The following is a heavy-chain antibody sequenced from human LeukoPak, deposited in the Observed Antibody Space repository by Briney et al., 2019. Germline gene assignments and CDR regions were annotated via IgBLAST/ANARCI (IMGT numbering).Heavy chain of an antibody. CDR3: ARGSYNFWSGYYMRMGAFDI. D-gene: IGHD3-3*01. V-gene: IGHV4-34*01. CDR1: GGSFSGYY. J-gene: IGHJ3*02. Sequence: PSETLSPTCAVYGGSFSGYYWSWIRQPPGKGLEWIGEINHSGSTNYNPSLKSRVTISVDTSKNQFSLKLSSVTAADTAVYYCARGSYNFWSGYYMRMGAFDIWGQGTMVTVSS. CDR2: INHSGST.